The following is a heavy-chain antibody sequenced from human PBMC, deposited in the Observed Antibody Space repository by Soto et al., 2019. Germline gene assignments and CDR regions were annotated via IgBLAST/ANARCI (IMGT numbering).Heavy chain of an antibody. CDR2: IYYSGST. Sequence: SETLSLTCTVSGGSISSGDYYWSWIRQPPGKGLEWIGYIYYSGSTYYNPSLKSRVTISVDTSKNQFSLKLSSVTAADTAVYYCARVNLRGSGSYYEDYYGMDVWGKGTTVTVSS. J-gene: IGHJ6*04. D-gene: IGHD3-10*01. CDR1: GGSISSGDYY. CDR3: ARVNLRGSGSYYEDYYGMDV. V-gene: IGHV4-30-4*01.